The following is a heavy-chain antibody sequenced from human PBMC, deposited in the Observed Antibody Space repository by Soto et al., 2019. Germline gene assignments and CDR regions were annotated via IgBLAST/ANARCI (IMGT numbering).Heavy chain of an antibody. CDR1: GGTFSSYA. CDR2: IIPILGIA. CDR3: ARDWYYYGSGSYPDAFDI. D-gene: IGHD3-10*01. J-gene: IGHJ3*02. V-gene: IGHV1-69*04. Sequence: ASVKVSCKASGGTFSSYAISWVRQAPGQGLEWMGRIIPILGIANYAQKFQGRVTITADKSTSTAYMELSSLRSEDTAVYYCARDWYYYGSGSYPDAFDIWGQGTMVTVSS.